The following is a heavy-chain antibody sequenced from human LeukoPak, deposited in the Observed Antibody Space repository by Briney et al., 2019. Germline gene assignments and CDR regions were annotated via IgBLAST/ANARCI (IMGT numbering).Heavy chain of an antibody. J-gene: IGHJ4*02. V-gene: IGHV3-30*02. D-gene: IGHD6-19*01. CDR2: IRYDGSNK. CDR1: GFTFSSYG. Sequence: GESLRLSCAASGFTFSSYGMHWVRQAPGKGLEWVAFIRYDGSNKYYVGSVKGRFTISRDDAKNSLYLQMNSLRVEDTAVYYCARTGHSSGWSAYFDYWGQGTLVTVSS. CDR3: ARTGHSSGWSAYFDY.